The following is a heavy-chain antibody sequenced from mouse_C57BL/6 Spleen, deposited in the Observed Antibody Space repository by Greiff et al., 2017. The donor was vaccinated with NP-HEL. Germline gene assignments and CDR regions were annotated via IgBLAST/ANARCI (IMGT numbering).Heavy chain of an antibody. D-gene: IGHD2-5*01. CDR3: ASQGSNYYFCY. CDR2: IDPSDSYT. CDR1: GYTFTSYW. Sequence: QVQLQQPGAELVMPGASVKLSCKASGYTFTSYWMHWVKQRPGQGLEWIGEIDPSDSYTNYNQKFKGKSTLTVDKSSSTAYMQLSSLTSEDSAVYYCASQGSNYYFCYWGQGTTLTVSS. V-gene: IGHV1-69*01. J-gene: IGHJ2*01.